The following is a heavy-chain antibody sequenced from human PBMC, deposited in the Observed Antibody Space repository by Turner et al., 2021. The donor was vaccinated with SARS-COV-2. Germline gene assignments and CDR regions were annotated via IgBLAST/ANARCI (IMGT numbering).Heavy chain of an antibody. V-gene: IGHV4-39*01. J-gene: IGHJ3*02. CDR1: VGPISSSTYY. D-gene: IGHD1-26*01. CDR2: IYYSGST. Sequence: LQLQESSPGLVKTAETLSLTCTVTVGPISSSTYYWGWIRLPPGKGLEWIVSIYYSGSTYYNASLKSRVTISGDTSKNQFSLKLSSVTAADTAVYYCARQSEWELLGVLDAFDIWGQGTMVTVSS. CDR3: ARQSEWELLGVLDAFDI.